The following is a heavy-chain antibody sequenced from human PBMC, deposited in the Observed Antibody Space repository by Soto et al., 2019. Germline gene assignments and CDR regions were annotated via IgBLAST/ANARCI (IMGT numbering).Heavy chain of an antibody. J-gene: IGHJ4*02. CDR3: ERRYGSCFDY. CDR1: GGSISSYY. V-gene: IGHV4-59*08. Sequence: SETLSLTCTVAGGSISSYYLSWIRQPPGKGLEWIGYIYYSGSTNYNPSLKSRVTISVDTSKNQFSLKLSSVTAADTAVYYCERRYGSCFDYWGQGTLVTVSS. D-gene: IGHD5-18*01. CDR2: IYYSGST.